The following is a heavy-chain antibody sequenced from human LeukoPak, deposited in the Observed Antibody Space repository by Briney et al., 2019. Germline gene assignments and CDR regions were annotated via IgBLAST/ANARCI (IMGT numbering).Heavy chain of an antibody. J-gene: IGHJ4*02. CDR2: ISGSGDST. CDR3: AKSAGITIFGVVWY. D-gene: IGHD3-3*01. CDR1: GFTFSSYA. Sequence: GSLRLSCVASGFTFSSYAMSWVRQAPGKGLEWVSSISGSGDSTYYADSVKGRFTIYRDNSKNTLYLQMNSLRAEDTAVYYCAKSAGITIFGVVWYWGQGTLVTVSS. V-gene: IGHV3-23*01.